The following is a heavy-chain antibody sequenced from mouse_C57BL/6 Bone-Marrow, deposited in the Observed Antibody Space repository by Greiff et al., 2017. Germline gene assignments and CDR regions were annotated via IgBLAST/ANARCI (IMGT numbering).Heavy chain of an antibody. D-gene: IGHD1-1*01. J-gene: IGHJ1*03. Sequence: VKLVESGPGLVQPSQSLSITCTVSGFSLTSYGVHWVRQSPGKGLEWLGVIWSGGSTDYNAAFISRLSISKDNSKSQVFFKMNSLQADDTAIYYCARNDDYYGSSYGWYFDVWGTGTTVTVSS. V-gene: IGHV2-2*01. CDR1: GFSLTSYG. CDR3: ARNDDYYGSSYGWYFDV. CDR2: IWSGGST.